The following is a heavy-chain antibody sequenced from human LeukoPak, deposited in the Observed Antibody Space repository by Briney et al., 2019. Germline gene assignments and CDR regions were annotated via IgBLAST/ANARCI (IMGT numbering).Heavy chain of an antibody. CDR3: AKDLRWYYYVFDY. CDR1: GFTFSSYG. CDR2: IRYDGSNK. V-gene: IGHV3-30*02. D-gene: IGHD3-10*02. Sequence: GGSLRLSCAASGFTFSSYGMHWVRQAPGKGLEWVAFIRYDGSNKYYADSVKGRFTISRDNSKNTLYLQMNSLRAEDTAVYYCAKDLRWYYYVFDYWGQGTLVTVSS. J-gene: IGHJ4*02.